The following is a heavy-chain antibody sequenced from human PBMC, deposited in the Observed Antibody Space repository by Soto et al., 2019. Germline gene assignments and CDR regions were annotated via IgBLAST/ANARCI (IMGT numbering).Heavy chain of an antibody. CDR3: ARAAIAARSLDY. D-gene: IGHD6-6*01. CDR1: GYTFTRYY. J-gene: IGHJ4*02. V-gene: IGHV1-46*01. Sequence: QVQLVQSGAEVKKPGASVKVSCKASGYTFTRYYIHWVRQAPGQGLEWMGIINPSGGITNYAQKFQGRVTITRDTSTSTVYMDLSSLRSEDTAVYYCARAAIAARSLDYWGQGTLVTVSS. CDR2: INPSGGIT.